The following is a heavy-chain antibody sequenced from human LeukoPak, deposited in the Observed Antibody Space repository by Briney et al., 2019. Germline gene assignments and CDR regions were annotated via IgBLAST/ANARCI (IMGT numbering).Heavy chain of an antibody. J-gene: IGHJ6*02. CDR3: AKWKGYYGSGSSYGMDV. D-gene: IGHD3-10*01. V-gene: IGHV3-30*18. CDR1: GFTFSSYG. CDR2: ISYDGSNK. Sequence: GGSLRLSCAASGFTFSSYGMHWVRQAPGKGLEWVSFISYDGSNKYYADSVKGRFTISRDNSKNTLYLQMNSLRADDTAVYYWAKWKGYYGSGSSYGMDVWGQGTTVTVSS.